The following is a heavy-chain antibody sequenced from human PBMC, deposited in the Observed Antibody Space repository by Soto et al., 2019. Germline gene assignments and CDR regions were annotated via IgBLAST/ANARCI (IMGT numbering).Heavy chain of an antibody. J-gene: IGHJ3*02. CDR3: TLLSEDYDFWSGYHNDAFDI. CDR1: GXTFSNAC. D-gene: IGHD3-3*01. CDR2: IKSKTDGGTT. Sequence: GSLRLFCAASGXTFSNACMSWVRQAPGKGLELGGRIKSKTDGGTTDYDAPVKGRFTISRDDSKKTLYLQMKSLKTEDKPVYYCTLLSEDYDFWSGYHNDAFDIWGQGTMVTVSS. V-gene: IGHV3-15*01.